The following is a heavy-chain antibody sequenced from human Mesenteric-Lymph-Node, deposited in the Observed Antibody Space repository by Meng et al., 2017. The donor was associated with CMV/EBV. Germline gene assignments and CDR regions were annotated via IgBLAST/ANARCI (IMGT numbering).Heavy chain of an antibody. CDR2: INPNSGGT. D-gene: IGHD1-7*01. J-gene: IGHJ4*02. V-gene: IGHV1-2*02. CDR3: ARDQDGTTDGN. Sequence: SCKASGYTFTAYYMHWVRQAPGQGLEWMGWINPNSGGTKYAQKFQGRVTMTRDTSISTAYMELSRLRSDDTAVYYCARDQDGTTDGNWGQGTLVTVSS. CDR1: GYTFTAYY.